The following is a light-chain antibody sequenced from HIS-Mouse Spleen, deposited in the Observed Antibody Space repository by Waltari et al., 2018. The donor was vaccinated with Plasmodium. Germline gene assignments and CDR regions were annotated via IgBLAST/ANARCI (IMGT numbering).Light chain of an antibody. Sequence: EIVLTQSPGTLSLSPGERATLSCRASQSVSSSYLAWYQQKPGQAPRLLIYGASSRPTGIPDRFSGSGSGTDFTLTISRLEPEDFAVYYCQQYGSSPQMITFGQGTRLEIK. CDR2: GAS. CDR1: QSVSSSY. V-gene: IGKV3-20*01. J-gene: IGKJ5*01. CDR3: QQYGSSPQMIT.